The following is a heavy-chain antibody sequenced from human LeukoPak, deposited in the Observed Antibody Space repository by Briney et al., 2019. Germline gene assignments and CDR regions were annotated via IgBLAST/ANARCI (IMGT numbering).Heavy chain of an antibody. Sequence: GGTLRLSCAASGFTFSSYGMSWVRQAPGKGLEWVSAISGSGGSTYYADSVKGRFTISRDNSKNTLYLQMNSLRAEDTAVYYCAKAAMVRGVEIDYWGQGTLVTVSS. V-gene: IGHV3-23*01. J-gene: IGHJ4*02. CDR1: GFTFSSYG. CDR3: AKAAMVRGVEIDY. D-gene: IGHD3-10*01. CDR2: ISGSGGST.